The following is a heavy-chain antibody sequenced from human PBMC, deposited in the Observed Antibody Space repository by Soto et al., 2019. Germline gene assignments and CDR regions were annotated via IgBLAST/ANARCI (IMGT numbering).Heavy chain of an antibody. J-gene: IGHJ4*02. CDR2: VFYTGFT. Sequence: SETLSLTCAVSGASLSGRYYYWAWLRQSSGKGPEWIGRVFYTGFTASNPSLESRVSLSVDTSKSQSSLKLSAVTAADTAVYYCATSQKGYNWNYFDHWGQGALFTVS. V-gene: IGHV4-39*01. CDR3: ATSQKGYNWNYFDH. CDR1: GASLSGRYYY. D-gene: IGHD1-20*01.